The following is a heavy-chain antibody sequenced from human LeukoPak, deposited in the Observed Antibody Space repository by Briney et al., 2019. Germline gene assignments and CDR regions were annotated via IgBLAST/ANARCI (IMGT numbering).Heavy chain of an antibody. CDR2: IKQDGSDK. D-gene: IGHD3-16*01. J-gene: IGHJ4*02. CDR1: GFTFSSFW. Sequence: GGSLRLSCAASGFTFSSFWMSWVRQAPGKGLEWVANIKQDGSDKYYVDSVKGRFTISRDNAKNSLYLQMNSLRAEDTAVYYCARGRMGQPIDYWGQGTLVTVSS. V-gene: IGHV3-7*01. CDR3: ARGRMGQPIDY.